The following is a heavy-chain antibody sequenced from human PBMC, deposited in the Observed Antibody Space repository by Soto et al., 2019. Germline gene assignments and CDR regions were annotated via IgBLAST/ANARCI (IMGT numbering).Heavy chain of an antibody. V-gene: IGHV4-34*01. J-gene: IGHJ6*02. Sequence: QVQLQQWGAGLLKPSETLSLTCAVYGGSFTGYYWSWLRQPPGKGPEWIWEINHSGSTKYNPSLENRVTISVDTSKHQFPLRVNPVSAADTAVNYCARTGGMDLWSQGATVTVSS. CDR1: GGSFTGYY. CDR2: INHSGST. CDR3: ARTGGMDL.